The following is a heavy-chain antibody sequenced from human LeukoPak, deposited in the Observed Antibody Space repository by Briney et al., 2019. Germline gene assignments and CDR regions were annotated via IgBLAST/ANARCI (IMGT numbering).Heavy chain of an antibody. D-gene: IGHD1-26*01. Sequence: PGGSLRLSCAASGFTFSSYAMTWVRQAPGKGLEWVSAISGSGSSSYYADSVKGRFTISRDNSKNTLYLQMNSLRAEDTAVYYCAARSRHDAFDIWGQGTMVTVSS. CDR2: ISGSGSSS. V-gene: IGHV3-23*01. CDR1: GFTFSSYA. J-gene: IGHJ3*02. CDR3: AARSRHDAFDI.